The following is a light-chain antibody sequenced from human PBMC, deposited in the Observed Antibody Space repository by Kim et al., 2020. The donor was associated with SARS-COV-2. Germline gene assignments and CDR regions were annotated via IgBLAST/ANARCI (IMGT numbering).Light chain of an antibody. V-gene: IGLV2-11*01. CDR3: CSYAGSYGVV. Sequence: QSVTISCTGTSSDVGGYNYVSWYQQHPGKAPKLMISDVSKRPSGVPDRFSGAKSGNTASLTISGLQAENEADYYCCSYAGSYGVVFGGGTQLTVL. J-gene: IGLJ2*01. CDR2: DVS. CDR1: SSDVGGYNY.